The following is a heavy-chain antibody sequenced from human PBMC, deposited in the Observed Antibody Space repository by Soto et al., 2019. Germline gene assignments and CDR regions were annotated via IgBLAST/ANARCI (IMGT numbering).Heavy chain of an antibody. J-gene: IGHJ6*02. CDR1: GYTFSGFY. V-gene: IGHV1-8*02. CDR2: MNPNSGNT. D-gene: IGHD2-15*01. Sequence: ASVKVSCKASGYTFSGFYMHWVRQAPGQGLEWMGWMNPNSGNTGYAQKFQGRVTMTRNTSISTAYMELSSLRSEDTAVYYCARGQYSYYYYGMDVWGQGTTVTVSS. CDR3: ARGQYSYYYYGMDV.